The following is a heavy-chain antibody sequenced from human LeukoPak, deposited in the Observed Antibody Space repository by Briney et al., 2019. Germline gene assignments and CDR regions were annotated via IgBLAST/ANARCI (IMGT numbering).Heavy chain of an antibody. V-gene: IGHV3-15*01. CDR2: IKSKSAGGTT. Sequence: GGSLRLSCAASGLSVSDAWMSWVRQAPGKGLEWVGRIKSKSAGGTTDYVASVKGRFTISRDDSKNTLYLQMNSLKTEDTAVYYCTGPPDWGQGTLVTVSS. CDR1: GLSVSDAW. J-gene: IGHJ4*02. CDR3: TGPPD.